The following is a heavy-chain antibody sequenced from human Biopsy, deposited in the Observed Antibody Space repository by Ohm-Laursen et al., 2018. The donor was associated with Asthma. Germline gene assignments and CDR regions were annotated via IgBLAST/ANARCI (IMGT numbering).Heavy chain of an antibody. V-gene: IGHV1-18*01. J-gene: IGHJ6*02. Sequence: SVKVSCKTSGYTFNSAGITWVRQAPGQGLEWVGWISVYNGNTKVAQKLQDRVTMITDTSTSTAYMELRSLRSDDTAMYFCARAVDYSHYYGIDVWGQGTTVTVS. D-gene: IGHD3-10*01. CDR1: GYTFNSAG. CDR2: ISVYNGNT. CDR3: ARAVDYSHYYGIDV.